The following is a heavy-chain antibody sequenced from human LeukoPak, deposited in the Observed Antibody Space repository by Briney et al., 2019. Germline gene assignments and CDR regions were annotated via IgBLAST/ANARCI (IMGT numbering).Heavy chain of an antibody. J-gene: IGHJ4*02. CDR3: APGAAAGTVGY. D-gene: IGHD6-13*01. Sequence: PGGSLRLSCAASGFTFSSYWMSWVRQAPGKGLEWVANIKQDGSEKYYVDSVKGRFTISRDNAKSSLYLQMNSLRAEDTALYYCAPGAAAGTVGYWGQGTLVTVSS. CDR2: IKQDGSEK. V-gene: IGHV3-7*03. CDR1: GFTFSSYW.